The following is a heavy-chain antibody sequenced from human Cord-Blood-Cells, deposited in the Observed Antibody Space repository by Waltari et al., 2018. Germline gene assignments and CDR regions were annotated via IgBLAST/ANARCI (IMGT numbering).Heavy chain of an antibody. CDR1: GGSFSGYY. Sequence: QVQLQQWGAGLLKPSETLSLTCAVYGGSFSGYYWSWIRQPPGKGLEGIGEINQSGSTNYNPPLKSRVTISVDTSKNQFSLKLSSVTAADTAVYYCAREPQCGGDCPPTEYFQHWGQGTLVTVSS. D-gene: IGHD2-21*02. CDR2: INQSGST. CDR3: AREPQCGGDCPPTEYFQH. V-gene: IGHV4-34*01. J-gene: IGHJ1*01.